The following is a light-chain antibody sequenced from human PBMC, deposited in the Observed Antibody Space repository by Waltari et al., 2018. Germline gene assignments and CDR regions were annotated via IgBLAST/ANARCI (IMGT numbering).Light chain of an antibody. J-gene: IGKJ1*01. CDR1: QGIRND. Sequence: AIQMTQSPSSLSASVGDRVTIPCRASQGIRNDLGWYQQKPGKAPKLLTYAASILQSGVPSRFSGSGSGTDFTLTISSLQPEDFATYYCLQDYNYPRTFGQGTKVEIK. CDR2: AAS. V-gene: IGKV1-6*01. CDR3: LQDYNYPRT.